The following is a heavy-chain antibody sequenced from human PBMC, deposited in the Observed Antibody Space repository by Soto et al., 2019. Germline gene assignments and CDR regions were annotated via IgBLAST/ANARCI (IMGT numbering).Heavy chain of an antibody. CDR3: ARDPNDFWSGYLN. J-gene: IGHJ4*02. CDR1: GYAFTGYW. D-gene: IGHD3-3*01. CDR2: INPSSGGT. Sequence: GASVKVSCKASGYAFTGYWMHWVRQAPGQGLEWMGWINPSSGGTAYAQKFQGRVTMTRDTSISTFYMELISLRSDDTAVYYCARDPNDFWSGYLNWGQGTLVTVS. V-gene: IGHV1-2*02.